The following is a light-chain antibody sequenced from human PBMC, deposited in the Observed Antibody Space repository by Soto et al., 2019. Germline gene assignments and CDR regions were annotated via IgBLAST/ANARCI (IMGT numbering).Light chain of an antibody. Sequence: EIVLTQSPGTLSLSPGERATLSCRASRSFSSSYLAWYQQKPGQAPKLLIYAASTRATGIPDRFSGSGSATDFTLTISRLEPEYSAVYYCMQYGSSPPYTFGQGTKLEIK. V-gene: IGKV3-20*01. CDR1: RSFSSSY. CDR3: MQYGSSPPYT. CDR2: AAS. J-gene: IGKJ2*01.